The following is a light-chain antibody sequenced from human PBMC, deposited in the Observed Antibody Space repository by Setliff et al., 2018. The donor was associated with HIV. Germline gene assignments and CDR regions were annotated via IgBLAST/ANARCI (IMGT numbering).Light chain of an antibody. Sequence: SYEQTQPPSVSVAPGKTARITCGGDNIGSKSVHWYQQKPGQAPVLVIYYDSDRPSGIPERFSGSNSGNTATLTISRVEAGDEADYYCQVWDSSSDHHVFGTGTKV. V-gene: IGLV3-21*04. J-gene: IGLJ1*01. CDR2: YDS. CDR3: QVWDSSSDHHV. CDR1: NIGSKS.